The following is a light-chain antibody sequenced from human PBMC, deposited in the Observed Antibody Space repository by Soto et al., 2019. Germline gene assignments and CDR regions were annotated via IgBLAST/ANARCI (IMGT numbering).Light chain of an antibody. CDR1: QSISSW. CDR3: QQYNSYSRT. Sequence: DIQMTQSPSTLSPSVGDRVTITCRASQSISSWLAWYQQKPGKAPNLLIYDGSTLESGVPSRFSGSGSGTEFTLTISSLQPDDFATYYCQQYNSYSRTFGQGTKVDIK. V-gene: IGKV1-5*01. CDR2: DGS. J-gene: IGKJ1*01.